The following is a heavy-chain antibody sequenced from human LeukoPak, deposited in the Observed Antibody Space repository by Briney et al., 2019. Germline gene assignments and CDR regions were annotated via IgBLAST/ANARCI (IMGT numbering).Heavy chain of an antibody. CDR1: GYTFTGYY. D-gene: IGHD5-18*01. J-gene: IGHJ4*02. Sequence: ASVKVSCKASGYTFTGYYMHWVRQAPGQGLEWMGRINPNSGGTNYAQKFQGRVTMTRVTSISTAYMELSRLRSDDTAVYYCARDQAFGYSYGLYYFDYWGQGTLVTVSS. CDR2: INPNSGGT. V-gene: IGHV1-2*06. CDR3: ARDQAFGYSYGLYYFDY.